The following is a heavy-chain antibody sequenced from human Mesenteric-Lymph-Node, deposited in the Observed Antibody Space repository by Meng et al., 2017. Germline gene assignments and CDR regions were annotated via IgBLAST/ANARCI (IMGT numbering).Heavy chain of an antibody. CDR3: ARGEPSLRYLDSLKMPPDY. D-gene: IGHD3-9*01. CDR1: GFTFSTYA. J-gene: IGHJ4*02. V-gene: IGHV3-30*17. Sequence: GGSLRLSCVGSGFTFSTYAMHWVRQAPGKGLEWVTVMAYDGSYKYYADSVKGRFTISRDNSKDTLYLEMNYLGADDTAMYYCARGEPSLRYLDSLKMPPDYWGQGTLVTVSS. CDR2: MAYDGSYK.